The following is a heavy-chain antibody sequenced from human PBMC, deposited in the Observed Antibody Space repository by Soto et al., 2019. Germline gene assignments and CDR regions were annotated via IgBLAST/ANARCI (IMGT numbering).Heavy chain of an antibody. CDR2: TYYRKSKWLY. CDR1: GDSVSNKGAA. D-gene: IGHD4-4*01. Sequence: SQTLSLTCAISGDSVSNKGAAWNWIRHSPSRGLEWLGRTYYRKSKWLYDYAVSVRRRITINPDTSKNHFSLHLTSVTPEDTSVYFCARDPQGFHSAFASWGQGTLVTVSS. J-gene: IGHJ4*02. CDR3: ARDPQGFHSAFAS. V-gene: IGHV6-1*01.